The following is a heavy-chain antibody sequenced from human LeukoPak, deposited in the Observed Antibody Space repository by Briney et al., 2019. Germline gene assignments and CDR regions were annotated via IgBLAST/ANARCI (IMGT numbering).Heavy chain of an antibody. V-gene: IGHV4-31*03. Sequence: SETLSLTCTVSGGSISSGGYYWSWIRQHPGQGLEWIGYIYYSGSTYYNPSLKSRVTISVDTSKNQFSLKLSSVTAADTAVYYCAGMIYSGYDYFDYWGQGTLVTVSS. D-gene: IGHD5-12*01. CDR2: IYYSGST. CDR1: GGSISSGGYY. CDR3: AGMIYSGYDYFDY. J-gene: IGHJ4*02.